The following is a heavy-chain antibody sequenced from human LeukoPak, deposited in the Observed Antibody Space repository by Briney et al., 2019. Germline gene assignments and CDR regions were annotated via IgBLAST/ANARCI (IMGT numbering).Heavy chain of an antibody. J-gene: IGHJ1*01. CDR1: GFTFSSYA. D-gene: IGHD4-11*01. CDR2: ISGSGGNT. CDR3: AKDQPRWKHYRYFQH. V-gene: IGHV3-23*01. Sequence: PGGSLRLSCAASGFTFSSYAMSWVRQAPGKGLEWVSAISGSGGNTYYADSVKGRFTISRDNYKNTLYLQMNSLRAEDTAVYYCAKDQPRWKHYRYFQHWGQGTLVTVSS.